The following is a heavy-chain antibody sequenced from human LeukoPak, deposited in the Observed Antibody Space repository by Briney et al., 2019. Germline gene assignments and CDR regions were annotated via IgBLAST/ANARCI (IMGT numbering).Heavy chain of an antibody. V-gene: IGHV1-2*02. J-gene: IGHJ4*02. D-gene: IGHD3-10*01. CDR1: GYTFTGYY. CDR3: ARGSRRVLWFGEYTAPFDY. Sequence: ASVKVSCKASGYTFTGYYMHWVRQAPGQGLEWMGWINPNSGGTNYAQKFQGRVTMTRDTSISTAYMELSRLRSDDTAVYYCARGSRRVLWFGEYTAPFDYWGQGTLVTVSS. CDR2: INPNSGGT.